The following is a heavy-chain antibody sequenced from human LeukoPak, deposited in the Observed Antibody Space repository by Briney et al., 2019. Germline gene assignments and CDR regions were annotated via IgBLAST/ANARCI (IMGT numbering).Heavy chain of an antibody. CDR1: GYSLTGYH. V-gene: IGHV1-2*06. D-gene: IGHD2-21*02. CDR3: GRAMTD. J-gene: IGHJ4*02. Sequence: GASVKVSCKASGYSLTGYHMHWVRQAPGQGLEWMGRINPNSGDTNYAQKLQGRVTMTRDTPVSTAYMELSRLRSDDTAVYYCGRAMTDWGQGILVTVSS. CDR2: INPNSGDT.